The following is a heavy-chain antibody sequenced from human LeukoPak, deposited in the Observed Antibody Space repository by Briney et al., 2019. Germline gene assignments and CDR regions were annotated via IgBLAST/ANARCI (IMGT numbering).Heavy chain of an antibody. CDR3: TTDGCRSTTCYGY. V-gene: IGHV3-15*01. CDR2: IKSKAEGATT. CDR1: GFSFSNAW. D-gene: IGHD2-2*01. J-gene: IGHJ4*02. Sequence: GGALRLSCAASGFSFSNAWMSWVREAPGKGLEWVGRIKSKAEGATTDYAAPVKCRFSVSRDDSKNTLYLEMNSLKTEDTALYYCTTDGCRSTTCYGYWGQGTLVTVSS.